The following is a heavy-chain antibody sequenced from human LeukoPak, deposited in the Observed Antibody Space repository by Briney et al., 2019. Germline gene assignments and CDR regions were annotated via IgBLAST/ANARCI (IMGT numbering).Heavy chain of an antibody. J-gene: IGHJ6*02. CDR3: ASRGGPARPDYYGMDV. V-gene: IGHV4-34*01. Sequence: PSETLSPTCAVYGGSFSGYYWSWIRQPPGKGLEWIGEINHSGSTNYNPSLKSRATISVDTSKNQFSLKLSSVTAADTAVYYCASRGGPARPDYYGMDVWGQGTTVTVSS. D-gene: IGHD6-6*01. CDR2: INHSGST. CDR1: GGSFSGYY.